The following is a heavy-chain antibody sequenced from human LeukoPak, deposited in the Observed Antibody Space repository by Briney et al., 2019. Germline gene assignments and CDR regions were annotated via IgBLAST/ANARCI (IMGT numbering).Heavy chain of an antibody. D-gene: IGHD3-9*01. CDR1: GGSISSSGYY. Sequence: SETLSLTCTVSGGSISSSGYYWGWVRQPPGKGLEWIGSIYSGGSTYYNPSLKSRVTISVDTSKNQFSLKLSSVTAADTAVYYCAREVRVLIFNYYYGMDVWGQGTTVTVSS. V-gene: IGHV4-39*07. CDR3: AREVRVLIFNYYYGMDV. CDR2: IYSGGST. J-gene: IGHJ6*02.